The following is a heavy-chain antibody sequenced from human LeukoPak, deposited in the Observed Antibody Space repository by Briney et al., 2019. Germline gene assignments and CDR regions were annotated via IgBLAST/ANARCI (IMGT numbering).Heavy chain of an antibody. V-gene: IGHV1-69*05. D-gene: IGHD5-18*01. CDR1: GGTFSSYA. Sequence: SVKVSCKASGGTFSSYAISWVRQAPGQGLEWMGGIIPIFGTANYAQKFQGRVTITTDESTSTAYMEVSSLRSEDTAIYYCARGLDASMETAYDYWGQGTLVTVSS. J-gene: IGHJ4*02. CDR3: ARGLDASMETAYDY. CDR2: IIPIFGTA.